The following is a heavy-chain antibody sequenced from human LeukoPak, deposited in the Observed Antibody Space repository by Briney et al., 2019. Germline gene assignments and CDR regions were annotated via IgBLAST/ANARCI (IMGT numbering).Heavy chain of an antibody. D-gene: IGHD3-22*01. V-gene: IGHV3-66*01. CDR2: IYSGGST. CDR3: ARILTPYYYDNSGHDY. CDR1: EFSVGSNY. Sequence: GGSLRLSCAASEFSVGSNYMTWVRQAPGKGLEWVSVIYSGGSTYYADSVKGRFTISRDNSKNTVYLQMNSLRAEDTALYYCARILTPYYYDNSGHDYWGQGTLVTVSS. J-gene: IGHJ4*02.